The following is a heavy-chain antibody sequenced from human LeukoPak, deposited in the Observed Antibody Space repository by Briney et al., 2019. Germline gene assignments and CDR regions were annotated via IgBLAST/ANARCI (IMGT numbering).Heavy chain of an antibody. CDR3: ARVLGKTQIDY. CDR2: IYYSGGT. J-gene: IGHJ4*02. Sequence: SETLSLTCTVSGGSISSGGYYWSWIRQHPGKGLEWIGYIYYSGGTYYNPSLKSRVTISVDTSKNQFSLKLSSVTAADTAVYYCARVLGKTQIDYWGQGTLVTVSS. D-gene: IGHD1-14*01. CDR1: GGSISSGGYY. V-gene: IGHV4-31*03.